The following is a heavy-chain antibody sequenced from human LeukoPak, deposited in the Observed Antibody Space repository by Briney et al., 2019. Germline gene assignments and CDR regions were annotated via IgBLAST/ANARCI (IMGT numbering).Heavy chain of an antibody. Sequence: GGSLRHSCAAPGFTFSSYAMSWVHQAPGMELEWVSVISGSGRSTYYADSVKGWFTISRDNSKNTLYLQMNSLRAEDTAVYYCANVQVRDPDYDVFDIWGQGTMVTVSS. CDR3: ANVQVRDPDYDVFDI. J-gene: IGHJ3*02. CDR1: GFTFSSYA. CDR2: ISGSGRST. V-gene: IGHV3-23*01. D-gene: IGHD3-16*01.